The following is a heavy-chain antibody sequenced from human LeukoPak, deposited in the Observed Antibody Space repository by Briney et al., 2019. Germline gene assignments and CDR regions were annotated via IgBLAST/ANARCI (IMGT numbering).Heavy chain of an antibody. Sequence: PSETLSLTCTVSGVSISSSRYYWGWIRQPPGKRLEWIGSFYYSGSTYYNPSLKNRVSMSVDTSKNQFSLKLSSVTAADTAVYYCAIETYYYDSNGSPFDYWGQGTLVTVSS. CDR2: FYYSGST. CDR3: AIETYYYDSNGSPFDY. D-gene: IGHD3-22*01. J-gene: IGHJ4*02. V-gene: IGHV4-39*07. CDR1: GVSISSSRYY.